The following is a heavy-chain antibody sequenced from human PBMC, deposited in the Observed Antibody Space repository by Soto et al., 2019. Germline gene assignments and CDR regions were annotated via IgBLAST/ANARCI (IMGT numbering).Heavy chain of an antibody. D-gene: IGHD3-22*01. Sequence: QVQLVQSGAEVKRPGSSVKVSCKASGGTFSSFAISWVRQAPGQGLEWMGGFIPLFQTTNYAQRFQGRVTITADESTSTAYMELSSLRSEDTAVYYCARVESNYYDSSGSYWFDPWGQGTLVTVSS. CDR3: ARVESNYYDSSGSYWFDP. CDR1: GGTFSSFA. V-gene: IGHV1-69*01. CDR2: FIPLFQTT. J-gene: IGHJ5*02.